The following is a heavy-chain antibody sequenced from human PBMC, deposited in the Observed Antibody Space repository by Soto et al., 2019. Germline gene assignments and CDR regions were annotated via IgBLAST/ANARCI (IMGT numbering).Heavy chain of an antibody. CDR2: INPNSGGT. D-gene: IGHD5-18*01. CDR3: ARDRGGVDTAMEDAFDI. CDR1: GYTFTGYY. Sequence: ASVKVSCKASGYTFTGYYMHWVRQAPGQGLEWMGWINPNSGGTNYAQKFQGWVTMTRDTSISTAYMELSRLRSDDTAVYYCARDRGGVDTAMEDAFDIWGQGTMVTVSS. V-gene: IGHV1-2*04. J-gene: IGHJ3*02.